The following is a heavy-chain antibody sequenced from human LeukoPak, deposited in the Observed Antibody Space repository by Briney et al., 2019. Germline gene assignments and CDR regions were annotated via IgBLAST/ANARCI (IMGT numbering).Heavy chain of an antibody. V-gene: IGHV4-39*07. CDR3: ARVSGDWNDGYYYYYMDV. D-gene: IGHD1-1*01. CDR1: GGSISSSSYY. J-gene: IGHJ6*03. CDR2: INFSGST. Sequence: SETLSLTRTVSGGSISSSSYYWGWIRHPPGKGLEWSGRINFSGSTYYNPSLKSRVTISVDTSKTQFSLKLSSVTAAATAVYYCARVSGDWNDGYYYYYMDVWGKGTTVTISS.